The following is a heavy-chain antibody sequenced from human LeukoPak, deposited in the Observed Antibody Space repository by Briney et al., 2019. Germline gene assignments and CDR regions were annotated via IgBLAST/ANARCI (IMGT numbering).Heavy chain of an antibody. V-gene: IGHV4-59*01. CDR3: ASEGSSSSAFDY. D-gene: IGHD6-13*01. CDR1: GGSISSYY. J-gene: IGHJ4*02. CDR2: IYYSGST. Sequence: SETLSLTCTGSGGSISSYYWSWIRQPPGKGLEWIGYIYYSGSTNYNPSLKSRVTISVDRSKNQFSLKLSSVTAADTAVYYCASEGSSSSAFDYWGQGTLVTVSS.